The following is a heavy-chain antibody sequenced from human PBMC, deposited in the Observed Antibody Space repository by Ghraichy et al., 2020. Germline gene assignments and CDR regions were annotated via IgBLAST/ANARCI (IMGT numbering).Heavy chain of an antibody. CDR1: GFTFSSYA. CDR3: AKTIDMVRGVIITRFDY. D-gene: IGHD3-10*01. CDR2: ISGSGGST. J-gene: IGHJ4*02. Sequence: GESLNISCAASGFTFSSYAMSWVRQAPGKGLEWVSAISGSGGSTYYADSVKGRFTISRDNSKNTLYLQMNSLRAEDTAVYYCAKTIDMVRGVIITRFDYWGQGTLVTVSS. V-gene: IGHV3-23*01.